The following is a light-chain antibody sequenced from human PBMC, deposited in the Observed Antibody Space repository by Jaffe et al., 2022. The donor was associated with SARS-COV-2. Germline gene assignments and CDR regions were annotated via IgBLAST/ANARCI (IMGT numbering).Light chain of an antibody. Sequence: SSELTQDPAVSVALGQTVRITCQGDSLRSYHASWYQQKPGQAPVLVLYGKNIRPSGIPDRFSGSGSGNTASLTITGAQAEDEADYYCNSRDISGYLVVFGGGTKLTVL. CDR1: SLRSYH. V-gene: IGLV3-19*01. CDR2: GKN. CDR3: NSRDISGYLVV. J-gene: IGLJ2*01.